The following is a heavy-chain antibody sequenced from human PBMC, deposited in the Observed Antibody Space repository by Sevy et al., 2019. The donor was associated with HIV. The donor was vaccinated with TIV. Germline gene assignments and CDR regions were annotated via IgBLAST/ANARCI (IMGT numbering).Heavy chain of an antibody. J-gene: IGHJ4*02. D-gene: IGHD1-26*01. CDR1: GGSFSGYY. CDR2: INHSGST. CDR3: ERWQSEPNRGGATKDYFDY. V-gene: IGHV4-34*01. Sequence: SETLSLTCAVYGGSFSGYYWSWIRQPPGKGLEWIGEINHSGSTNYNPSLKSGVTISVDTSKNQYSLKLSSVTAAETAVYYYERWQSEPNRGGATKDYFDYWGQGTLVTVSS.